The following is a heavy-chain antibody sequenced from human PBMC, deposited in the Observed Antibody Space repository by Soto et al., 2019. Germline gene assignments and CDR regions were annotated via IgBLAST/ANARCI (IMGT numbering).Heavy chain of an antibody. CDR1: GGSISSGGYY. J-gene: IGHJ4*02. CDR3: ASGGYSYGPTSY. V-gene: IGHV4-31*03. Sequence: SETLSLTCTVSGGSISSGGYYWSWIRQHPGKGLEWIGYIYYSGSTYYNPSLKSRVTISVDTSRNQFSLKLSSVTAADTAVYYCASGGYSYGPTSYWGQGTLVTVSS. CDR2: IYYSGST. D-gene: IGHD5-18*01.